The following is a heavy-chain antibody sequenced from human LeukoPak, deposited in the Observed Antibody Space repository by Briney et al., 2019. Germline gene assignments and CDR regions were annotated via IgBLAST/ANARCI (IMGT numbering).Heavy chain of an antibody. V-gene: IGHV3-53*01. CDR2: IDANGVGA. J-gene: IGHJ4*02. Sequence: GGSLRLSCAASGFTVSSNYMSWVRQAPGKGLEWVSAIDANGVGAYYADSVKGRFTISRDNSKNTVYLQMKSLRAEDTAVYYCAKDHYGDYDYWGQGTLVTVSS. CDR3: AKDHYGDYDY. D-gene: IGHD4-17*01. CDR1: GFTVSSNY.